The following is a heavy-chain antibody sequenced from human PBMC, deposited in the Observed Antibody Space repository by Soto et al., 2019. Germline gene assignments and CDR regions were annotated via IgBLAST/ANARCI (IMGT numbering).Heavy chain of an antibody. CDR1: GFTFSSYS. CDR3: ARDLAYGYCDWSLYYYYMDV. J-gene: IGHJ6*03. D-gene: IGHD3-9*01. V-gene: IGHV3-21*01. CDR2: ISSSSSYI. Sequence: PGGSLRLSCAASGFTFSSYSMNWVRQAPGKGLEWVSSISSSSSYIYYADSVKGRFTISRDNAKNSLYLQMNSLRAEDTAVYYCARDLAYGYCDWSLYYYYMDVWGKGTTVTVAS.